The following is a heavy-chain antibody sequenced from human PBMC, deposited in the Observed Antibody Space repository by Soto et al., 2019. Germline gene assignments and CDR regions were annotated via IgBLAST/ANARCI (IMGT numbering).Heavy chain of an antibody. V-gene: IGHV6-1*01. CDR2: TYYRSKWYN. D-gene: IGHD7-27*01. Sequence: SQTLSLTCAISGDSVSSNSAAWNWIRQSPSRGLEWLGRTYYRSKWYNDYAVSVKSRITINPDTSKNQFSLQLNSVTPEDTAVYYCPRDPWLTGDLSGAFDIWGQGTMVTVSS. J-gene: IGHJ3*02. CDR1: GDSVSSNSAA. CDR3: PRDPWLTGDLSGAFDI.